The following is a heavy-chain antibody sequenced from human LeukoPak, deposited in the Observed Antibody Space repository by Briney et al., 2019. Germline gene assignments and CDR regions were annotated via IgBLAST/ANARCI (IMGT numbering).Heavy chain of an antibody. Sequence: GGSLRLSCAASGFTFSSYGMSWVRQAPGKGLEWVSAISGSGGSTYYADSVKGRFTISRDNAKNSLYLQMNSLRAEDTAVYYCARGPTMKMDVWGKGTTVTVSS. V-gene: IGHV3-23*01. J-gene: IGHJ6*04. D-gene: IGHD3-22*01. CDR2: ISGSGGST. CDR1: GFTFSSYG. CDR3: ARGPTMKMDV.